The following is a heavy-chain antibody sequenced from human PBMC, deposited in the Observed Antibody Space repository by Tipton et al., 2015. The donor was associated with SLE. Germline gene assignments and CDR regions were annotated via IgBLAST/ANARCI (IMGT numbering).Heavy chain of an antibody. CDR3: ARHFNWNFDL. CDR2: ISGSGGDT. Sequence: GSLRLSCAASGFTFTNYAICWVRQAPGKGLEWVSDISGSGGDTYYADSVKGRFTISRDNSKNTLYLQMNSLRADDTAVYYCARHFNWNFDLWGRGTLVIVSS. CDR1: GFTFTNYA. V-gene: IGHV3-23*01. J-gene: IGHJ2*01.